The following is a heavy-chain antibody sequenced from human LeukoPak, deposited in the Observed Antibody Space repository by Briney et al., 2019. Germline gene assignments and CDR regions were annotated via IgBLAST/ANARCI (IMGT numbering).Heavy chain of an antibody. V-gene: IGHV4-59*01. CDR1: GGSISSYY. Sequence: PSETLSLTCTVSGGSISSYYWSWIRQPPGKGLEWIGYIYYSGSTNYNPSLKSRVTISVDTSKNQFSPKLSSVTAADTAVYYCARDDWTVDAFDIWGQGTMVTVSS. CDR3: ARDDWTVDAFDI. J-gene: IGHJ3*02. D-gene: IGHD2-21*01. CDR2: IYYSGST.